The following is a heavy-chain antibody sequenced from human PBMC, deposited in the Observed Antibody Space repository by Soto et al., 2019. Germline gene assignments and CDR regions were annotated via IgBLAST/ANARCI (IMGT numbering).Heavy chain of an antibody. CDR3: ARDSLAMIVVVITPPDYYYGMDV. Sequence: GASVKVSCEASGYTFTSSYIHWMRQGPGQGLECMGVINPSGGSTSYAQKFQGRVTMTRDTSTSTVYMELSSLRSEDTAVYYCARDSLAMIVVVITPPDYYYGMDVCGQGTTVTVSS. CDR2: INPSGGST. CDR1: GYTFTSSY. D-gene: IGHD3-22*01. V-gene: IGHV1-46*01. J-gene: IGHJ6*02.